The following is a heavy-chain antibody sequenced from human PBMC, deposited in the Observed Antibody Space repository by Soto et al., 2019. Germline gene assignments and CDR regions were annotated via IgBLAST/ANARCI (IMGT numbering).Heavy chain of an antibody. CDR3: ASVWNDYDFWSGYYKGYYYYYMDV. CDR2: MNPNSGNT. D-gene: IGHD3-3*01. J-gene: IGHJ6*03. Sequence: ASVKVSCKASGYTFTSYDINWVRQATGQGLEWMGWMNPNSGNTGYAQKFQGRVTMTRNTSISTAYMELSSLRSEDTAVHYYASVWNDYDFWSGYYKGYYYYYMDVWGKGTTVTVSS. CDR1: GYTFTSYD. V-gene: IGHV1-8*01.